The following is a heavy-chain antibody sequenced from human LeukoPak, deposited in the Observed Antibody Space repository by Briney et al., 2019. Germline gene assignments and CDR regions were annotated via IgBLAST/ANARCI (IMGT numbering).Heavy chain of an antibody. CDR3: ARKIIEYSSSSPLWFDP. Sequence: PSETLSLTCTVSGGSISSYYWSWIRQPPGKGLEWIGEINHSGSTNYNPSLKSRVTISVDTSKNQFSLKLSSVTAADTAVYYCARKIIEYSSSSPLWFDPWGQGTLVTVSS. CDR1: GGSISSYY. V-gene: IGHV4-34*01. D-gene: IGHD6-6*01. J-gene: IGHJ5*02. CDR2: INHSGST.